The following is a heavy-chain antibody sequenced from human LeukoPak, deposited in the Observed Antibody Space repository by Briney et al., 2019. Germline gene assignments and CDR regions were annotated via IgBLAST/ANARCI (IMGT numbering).Heavy chain of an antibody. V-gene: IGHV5-51*01. J-gene: IGHJ5*02. D-gene: IGHD3-10*01. Sequence: TTGESLKIYCKGSGYSLTSYWIGWVRQMPGKGLEWMGIIYPGDSDTRYSPSFQGQVTISADKSISTAYLQWSSLKASDTAMYYCARRYYGSESYYYWFDPWGQGTLVTVSS. CDR1: GYSLTSYW. CDR2: IYPGDSDT. CDR3: ARRYYGSESYYYWFDP.